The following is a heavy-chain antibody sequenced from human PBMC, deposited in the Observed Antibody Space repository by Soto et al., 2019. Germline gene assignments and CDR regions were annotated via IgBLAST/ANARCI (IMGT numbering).Heavy chain of an antibody. CDR2: IRNKANNYAT. J-gene: IGHJ4*02. CDR1: GFTFRDHY. D-gene: IGHD1-26*01. V-gene: IGHV3-72*01. CDR3: ARGWALGELLPGAFDY. Sequence: EVHLLESGGGLVQPGGSLRLSCAASGFTFRDHYMDWVRQAPGKGLEWVGRIRNKANNYATEYAASVKDRFTISRDDSKNSLYLQMNSLKTEDTAVYYCARGWALGELLPGAFDYWGQGILVTVSS.